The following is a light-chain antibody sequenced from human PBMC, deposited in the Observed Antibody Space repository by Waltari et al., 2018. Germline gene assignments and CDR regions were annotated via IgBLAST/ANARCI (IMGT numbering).Light chain of an antibody. Sequence: SVLTQPPSASGTPGQRVIISCSGGSSNIGTYSVNWYQQLPGTAPKVLIYSNTQRPSGVPGRFSGSKSGTSASLAISGLQSEDEANYYCAAWDDTLNGLVFGGGTKVTVL. J-gene: IGLJ2*01. CDR1: SSNIGTYS. V-gene: IGLV1-44*01. CDR3: AAWDDTLNGLV. CDR2: SNT.